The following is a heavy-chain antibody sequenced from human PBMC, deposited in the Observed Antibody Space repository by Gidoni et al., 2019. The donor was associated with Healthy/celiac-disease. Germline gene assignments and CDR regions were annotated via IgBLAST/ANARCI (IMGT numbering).Heavy chain of an antibody. CDR3: ASGVGYCSSTSCYGAYYYYYGMDV. D-gene: IGHD2-2*03. V-gene: IGHV1-69*01. CDR1: GGTFSSYA. J-gene: IGHJ6*02. CDR2: IIPIFGTA. Sequence: QVQLVQSGAEVKKPGYSVKVSCKASGGTFSSYAISWVRQAPGQGLEWMGGIIPIFGTANYAQKFQGRVTITADESTSTAYMELSSLRSEDTAVYYCASGVGYCSSTSCYGAYYYYYGMDVWGQGTTVTVSS.